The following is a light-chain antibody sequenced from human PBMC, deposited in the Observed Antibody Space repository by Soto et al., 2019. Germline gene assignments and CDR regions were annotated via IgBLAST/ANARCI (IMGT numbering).Light chain of an antibody. V-gene: IGKV3D-20*02. CDR1: QSVSSTY. CDR2: GAS. J-gene: IGKJ5*01. CDR3: QQRYNWPIT. Sequence: EIVLTQSPGTLSLSPGERATLSCRASQSVSSTYLIWYQQKPGQAPRLLIYGASSRATGVPDRFSGGGSGTDFTLTISSLEPEDFSVYYCQQRYNWPITFGQGTRLEIK.